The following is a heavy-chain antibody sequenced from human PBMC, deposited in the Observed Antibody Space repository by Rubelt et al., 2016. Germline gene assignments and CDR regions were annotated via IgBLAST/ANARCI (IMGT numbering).Heavy chain of an antibody. V-gene: IGHV4-34*01. Sequence: QVQLQQWGAGLLKPSETLSLTCAVYGGSFSGYYWSWIRQPPGKGLGWIGEINHSGSTNYNPSLKSRVTKSVDTSKNQFSLKLSSGTAADTAVYYCARVSGWYRAPGQDFDYWGQGTLVTVSS. CDR3: ARVSGWYRAPGQDFDY. D-gene: IGHD6-19*01. CDR2: INHSGST. CDR1: GGSFSGYY. J-gene: IGHJ4*02.